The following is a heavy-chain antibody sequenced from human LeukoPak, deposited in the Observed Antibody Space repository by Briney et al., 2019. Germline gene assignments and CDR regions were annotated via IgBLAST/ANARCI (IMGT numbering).Heavy chain of an antibody. CDR1: GGSLSSSSYY. D-gene: IGHD2-2*02. CDR2: IYYSGST. CDR3: ASVVPAAIYYFDY. J-gene: IGHJ4*02. V-gene: IGHV4-39*01. Sequence: SSETLSLTCTVSGGSLSSSSYYWGWIRQPPGKGLEWIGSIYYSGSTYYNPSLRSRVTISVDTSKNQFSPKLSSVTAADTAVYYCASVVPAAIYYFDYWGQGTLVTVSS.